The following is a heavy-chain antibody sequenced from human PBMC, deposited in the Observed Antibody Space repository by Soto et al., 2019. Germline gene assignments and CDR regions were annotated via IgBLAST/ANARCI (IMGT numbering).Heavy chain of an antibody. D-gene: IGHD3-9*01. J-gene: IGHJ2*01. Sequence: QVQLQQWGAGPLRPLETLSLTCGVSGGSFSGYYWAWIRQSPGKGLEWIGEINDRGSINYNPSLKSRVSISVDTSNNNYSLHLRSLTAADTAVYYCARESHDILTGPPWVWYFDLWGRGTLVTVSS. CDR2: INDRGSI. CDR1: GGSFSGYY. CDR3: ARESHDILTGPPWVWYFDL. V-gene: IGHV4-34*01.